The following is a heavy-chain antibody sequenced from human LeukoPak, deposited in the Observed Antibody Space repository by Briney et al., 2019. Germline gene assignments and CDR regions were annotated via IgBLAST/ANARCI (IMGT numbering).Heavy chain of an antibody. CDR2: ISGSVGTT. Sequence: GGSLRPSCAAYGFTLSSYVVNCVSQAPGKGMGWVSAISGSVGTTNHANSVKGPFTISRDKSKNILYVQMNSERAEQTAVYYCAGRTEYASGRTTGWGQGTLVTVSS. CDR1: GFTLSSYV. V-gene: IGHV3-23*01. D-gene: IGHD2-8*01. CDR3: AGRTEYASGRTTG. J-gene: IGHJ4*02.